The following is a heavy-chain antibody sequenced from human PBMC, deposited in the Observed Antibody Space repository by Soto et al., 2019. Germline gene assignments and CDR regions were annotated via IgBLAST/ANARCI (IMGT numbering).Heavy chain of an antibody. CDR2: IRSKAYGGTT. D-gene: IGHD6-13*01. Sequence: GGSLRLSCTASGFTFGDYAMSWFRQAPGKGLEWVGFIRSKAYGGTTEYAASVKGRFTISRDDSKSIAYLQMNSLKTEDTAVYYGQLSSWFYYYYMDVWGKGTTVTVSS. J-gene: IGHJ6*03. CDR3: QLSSWFYYYYMDV. CDR1: GFTFGDYA. V-gene: IGHV3-49*03.